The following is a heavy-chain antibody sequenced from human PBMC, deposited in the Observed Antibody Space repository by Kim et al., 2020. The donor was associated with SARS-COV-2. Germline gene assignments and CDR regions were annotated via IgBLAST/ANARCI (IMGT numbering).Heavy chain of an antibody. CDR2: IHHSGST. V-gene: IGHV4-38-2*01. J-gene: IGHJ1*01. CDR1: GYSISSGYY. Sequence: SETLSLTCAVSGYSISSGYYWDWIRQPPGKGLEWIGSIHHSGSTYYNPSLKSRVGISIDTSKNQFSLRLNSVTAADTAVYYCTSKYYYDTSGFYYADWWGQGTLVTVYS. D-gene: IGHD3-22*01. CDR3: TSKYYYDTSGFYYADW.